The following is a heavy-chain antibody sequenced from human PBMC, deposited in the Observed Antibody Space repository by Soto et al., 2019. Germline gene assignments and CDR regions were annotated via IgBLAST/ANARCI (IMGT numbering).Heavy chain of an antibody. J-gene: IGHJ4*02. CDR1: GFTFDDYA. D-gene: IGHD6-13*01. CDR2: ISWNSGSI. Sequence: GGSLRLSCAASGFTFDDYAMHWVRQAPGKGLEWVSGISWNSGSIGYADSVKGRFTISRDNAKNSLYLQMNSLRAEDTALYYCAKEGYSSSWGQGTLVTVSS. V-gene: IGHV3-9*01. CDR3: AKEGYSSS.